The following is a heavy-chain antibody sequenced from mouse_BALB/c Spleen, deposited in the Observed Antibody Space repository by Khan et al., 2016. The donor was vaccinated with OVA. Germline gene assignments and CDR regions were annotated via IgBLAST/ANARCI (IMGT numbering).Heavy chain of an antibody. J-gene: IGHJ2*01. D-gene: IGHD1-1*01. V-gene: IGHV1-20*02. CDR1: GYSFTGYF. Sequence: VQLQQSGPELVKPGASVKISCKASGYSFTGYFMYWVMQSHGKSLEWIGRINPHFGETFYNQKFVGKATLTVDESSSTAHMGLRSLASEDSAVYYCARIYGSDFDYWGQGTTLTVSS. CDR2: INPHFGET. CDR3: ARIYGSDFDY.